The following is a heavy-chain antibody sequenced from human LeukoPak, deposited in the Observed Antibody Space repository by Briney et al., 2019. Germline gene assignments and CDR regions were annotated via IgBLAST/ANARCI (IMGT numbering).Heavy chain of an antibody. Sequence: PSETLSLTCAVYGGSFSGYYWSWIRQPPGKGLEWIGEINHSGSTNYNPSLKSRVTKSVDTSKNQFSLKLSSVTAADTAVYYCAGGVVVVAATPIHWGQGTLVTVSS. CDR3: AGGVVVVAATPIH. CDR2: INHSGST. V-gene: IGHV4-34*01. CDR1: GGSFSGYY. J-gene: IGHJ4*02. D-gene: IGHD2-15*01.